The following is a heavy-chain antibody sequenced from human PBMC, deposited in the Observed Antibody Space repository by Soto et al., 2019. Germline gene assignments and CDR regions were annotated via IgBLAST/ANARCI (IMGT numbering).Heavy chain of an antibody. V-gene: IGHV4-59*01. J-gene: IGHJ4*02. D-gene: IGHD2-15*01. CDR1: GGSISRYY. CDR3: ARGIYCSGGRCLDY. CDR2: IYYSGST. Sequence: SETLSLTCTVSGGSISRYYWSWIRQPPGEGLEWIGYIYYSGSTNYNPSLKSRVTMSVDTSKNQFSLKMRSVTAADTAVYYCARGIYCSGGRCLDYWGQGTLVTVSS.